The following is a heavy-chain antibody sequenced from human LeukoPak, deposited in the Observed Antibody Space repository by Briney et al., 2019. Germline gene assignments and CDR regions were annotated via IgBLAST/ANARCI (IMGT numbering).Heavy chain of an antibody. CDR1: GGSISSSNW. CDR3: ARRRCSGGTCYPFYLDY. Sequence: SGALSLTCAVSGGSISSSNWWSWVRQPPGKGLEWIGEIYHSGSTYYNPSLKSRVTISVDKSKNHFSLNLSSVTAADTAVYYCARRRCSGGTCYPFYLDYWGQGTLATVSS. J-gene: IGHJ4*02. D-gene: IGHD2-15*01. V-gene: IGHV4-4*02. CDR2: IYHSGST.